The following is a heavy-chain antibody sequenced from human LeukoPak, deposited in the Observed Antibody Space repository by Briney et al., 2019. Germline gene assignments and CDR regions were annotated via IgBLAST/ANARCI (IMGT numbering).Heavy chain of an antibody. CDR3: ASSAYYYDSSGS. CDR1: GGSISSYY. CDR2: IYYSGST. D-gene: IGHD3-22*01. V-gene: IGHV4-59*01. J-gene: IGHJ3*01. Sequence: SETLSLTCTVSGGSISSYYWSWIRQPPGKGLEWFGYIYYSGSTSYNPSLKSRVIISIDTSKNQFSLKLTSVTAADTAVYYCASSAYYYDSSGSWGQGTMVTVSS.